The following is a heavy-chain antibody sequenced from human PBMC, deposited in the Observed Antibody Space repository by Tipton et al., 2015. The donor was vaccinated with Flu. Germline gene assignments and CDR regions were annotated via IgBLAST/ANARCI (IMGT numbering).Heavy chain of an antibody. CDR3: ARGNYYGMDV. CDR1: GFTFSSYW. Sequence: SLRLSCAASGFTFSSYWMHWVRQAPGKGLVWVSRINSDGTTTNYADSVKGRFTVSRDNAKNTLYLQLSSLRAEDTAVYSWARGNYYGMDVWGQGTTFTVSS. J-gene: IGHJ6*02. V-gene: IGHV3-74*01. CDR2: INSDGTTT.